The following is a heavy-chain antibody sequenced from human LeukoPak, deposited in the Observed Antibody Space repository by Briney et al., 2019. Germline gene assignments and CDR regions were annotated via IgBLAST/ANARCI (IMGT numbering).Heavy chain of an antibody. CDR3: ARTYCSGGICYESFDY. D-gene: IGHD2-15*01. CDR1: GGSISSSNW. V-gene: IGHV4-4*02. CDR2: IYHSGNT. Sequence: SETLSLTCAVSGGSISSSNWWSWVRQPPGKGLEWIGEIYHSGNTNYNPSLKSRATISVDKSKNQFSLKLSSVTAADTAVYYCARTYCSGGICYESFDYWGQGTLVTVSS. J-gene: IGHJ4*02.